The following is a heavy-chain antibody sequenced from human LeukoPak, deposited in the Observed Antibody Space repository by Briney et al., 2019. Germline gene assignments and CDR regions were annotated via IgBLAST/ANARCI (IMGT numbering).Heavy chain of an antibody. D-gene: IGHD3-22*01. CDR3: ARDSRGPDY. V-gene: IGHV3-30*03. J-gene: IGHJ4*02. Sequence: GGSLRLSCAASGFTFSSYVMHWVRQAPGKGLEWVAGISYDGNNKYYADSVKGRFTISRDNSKNTLYLQMTGLRVEDTAVYYCARDSRGPDYWGQGALVTVPS. CDR2: ISYDGNNK. CDR1: GFTFSSYV.